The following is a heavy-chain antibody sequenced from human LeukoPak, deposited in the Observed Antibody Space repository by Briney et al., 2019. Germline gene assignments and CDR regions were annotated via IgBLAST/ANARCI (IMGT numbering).Heavy chain of an antibody. Sequence: PGGSLRLSCAASGFTVSSNYMSWVRQAPGKGLEWVSVIYSGASTYYADSVKGRFTISRDNSKNTLYLQMNSLRAEDTAVYYCARAKRYDNRGTLDYWGQGTLVTVSS. J-gene: IGHJ4*02. CDR1: GFTVSSNY. CDR3: ARAKRYDNRGTLDY. D-gene: IGHD3-10*01. V-gene: IGHV3-53*01. CDR2: IYSGAST.